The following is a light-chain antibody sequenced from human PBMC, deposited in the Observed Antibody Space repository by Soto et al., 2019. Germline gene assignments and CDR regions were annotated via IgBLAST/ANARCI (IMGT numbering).Light chain of an antibody. V-gene: IGKV3-20*01. CDR2: DAF. CDR1: ESISNNY. J-gene: IGKJ2*01. Sequence: EIVLTQSPGTLSLSPGETATLSCRASESISNNYLAWYQHKPGQAPTFLIFDAFRRHTGIPDRFSGSGSGKDFTLTIDRLEPEDFAVYFCQQYGSSPYTFGQGNKVDXK. CDR3: QQYGSSPYT.